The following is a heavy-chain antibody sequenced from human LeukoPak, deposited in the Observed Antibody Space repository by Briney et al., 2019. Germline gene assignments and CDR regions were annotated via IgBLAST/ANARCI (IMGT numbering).Heavy chain of an antibody. D-gene: IGHD2-2*01. V-gene: IGHV1-69*05. CDR3: ARGGYNCSSTSCSSPYYMDV. CDR1: GGTFSSYA. J-gene: IGHJ6*03. Sequence: ASVTVSCKASGGTFSSYAISWVRQAPGQGLEWMGGIIPIFGTANYAQKSQGRVTITTDESTSTAYMELSSLRSEDTAVYYCARGGYNCSSTSCSSPYYMDVWGKGTTVTVSS. CDR2: IIPIFGTA.